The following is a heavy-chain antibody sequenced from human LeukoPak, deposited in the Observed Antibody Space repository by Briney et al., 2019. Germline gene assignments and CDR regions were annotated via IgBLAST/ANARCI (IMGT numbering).Heavy chain of an antibody. Sequence: GGSLRLSCAASGFSFSSYGMSWVRQAPGKGLEWVSAISGSGGSTYYADSVKGRFTISRDNSKNTLYLQMNSLRAEDTAVYYCAKXLIXWSDGGPFDYWGQGTLVTVSS. V-gene: IGHV3-23*01. J-gene: IGHJ4*02. D-gene: IGHD1-20*01. CDR2: ISGSGGST. CDR3: AKXLIXWSDGGPFDY. CDR1: GFSFSSYG.